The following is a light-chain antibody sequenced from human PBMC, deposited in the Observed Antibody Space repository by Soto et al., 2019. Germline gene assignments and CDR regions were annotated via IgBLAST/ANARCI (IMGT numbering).Light chain of an antibody. V-gene: IGKV3-15*01. Sequence: ENVLTQSPATLSLSPGERATLSCRASQSVSSNLAWYQQTPGQAPRLLIYGASTRAIGIPARFSGSGSGTEFTLTISSLQSEDFAVYYCQQYNNWPPWTFGQGTKVDIK. CDR2: GAS. J-gene: IGKJ1*01. CDR3: QQYNNWPPWT. CDR1: QSVSSN.